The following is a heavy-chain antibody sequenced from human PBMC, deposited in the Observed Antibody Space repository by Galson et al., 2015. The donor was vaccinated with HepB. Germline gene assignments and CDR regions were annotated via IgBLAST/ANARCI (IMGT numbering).Heavy chain of an antibody. CDR2: IKSKTDGGTT. CDR3: TTALGGWLVIYYYYGMDV. Sequence: SLRLSCAASGFTFSSAWMSWVRQAPGKGLEWVGRIKSKTDGGTTGYAAPVKGRFTISRDDSKNTLYLQMNSLKTEDTAVYYCTTALGGWLVIYYYYGMDVWGQGTTVTVSS. D-gene: IGHD6-19*01. CDR1: GFTFSSAW. J-gene: IGHJ6*02. V-gene: IGHV3-15*01.